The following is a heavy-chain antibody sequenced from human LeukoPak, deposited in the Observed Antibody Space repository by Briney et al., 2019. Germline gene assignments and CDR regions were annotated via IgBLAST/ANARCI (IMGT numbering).Heavy chain of an antibody. J-gene: IGHJ4*02. Sequence: SGGSLRLSCAASGFTFSSHWMSWVRQAPGKGLELVAKIKQDGSEKYYVDSVKGRFTISRDNAKNSLFLQMNSLRVEDTAVYYCAREPHIAVVTHFDYWGQGTLVTVSS. CDR1: GFTFSSHW. V-gene: IGHV3-7*01. D-gene: IGHD6-19*01. CDR2: IKQDGSEK. CDR3: AREPHIAVVTHFDY.